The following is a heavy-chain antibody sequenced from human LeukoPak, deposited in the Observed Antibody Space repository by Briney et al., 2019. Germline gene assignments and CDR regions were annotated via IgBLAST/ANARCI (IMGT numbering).Heavy chain of an antibody. CDR3: VREGKGGYYDY. CDR1: GYVFASFY. Sequence: ASVKVSCKTSGYVFASFYIHWVRQAPGQGLEWMGVIYPQGGETDRAQKFLGRVTITRDTSTSTVYMEMTSLRSDDTAMYYCVREGKGGYYDYWGQGTLVTVTS. V-gene: IGHV1-46*01. J-gene: IGHJ4*02. D-gene: IGHD3-22*01. CDR2: IYPQGGET.